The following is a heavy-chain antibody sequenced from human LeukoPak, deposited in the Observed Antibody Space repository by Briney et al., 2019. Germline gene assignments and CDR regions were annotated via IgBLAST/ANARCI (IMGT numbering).Heavy chain of an antibody. D-gene: IGHD4-17*01. CDR2: INAGNGNT. CDR3: ARDYPKPVYGDFDY. Sequence: ASVKVSCKASGYTFTSYAMHWVRQAPGQRLEWMGWINAGNGNTKYSQKVQGRVTITRDTSASTAYMELSSLRSEDTAVYYCARDYPKPVYGDFDYWGQGTLVTVSS. V-gene: IGHV1-3*01. J-gene: IGHJ4*02. CDR1: GYTFTSYA.